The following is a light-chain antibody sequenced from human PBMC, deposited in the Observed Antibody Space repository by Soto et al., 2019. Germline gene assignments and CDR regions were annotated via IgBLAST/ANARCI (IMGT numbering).Light chain of an antibody. J-gene: IGKJ1*01. CDR1: QGISSW. V-gene: IGKV1-12*01. CDR3: QQANSFPWT. CDR2: VAS. Sequence: DLQMTQSPSSVSASVGDRVTITCRASQGISSWLAWYQHKPGKAPKLLIYVASSLQSGVPSRFSGSGSGTDFTLTISSLQPEDFATYYCQQANSFPWTFRQGTKVEIK.